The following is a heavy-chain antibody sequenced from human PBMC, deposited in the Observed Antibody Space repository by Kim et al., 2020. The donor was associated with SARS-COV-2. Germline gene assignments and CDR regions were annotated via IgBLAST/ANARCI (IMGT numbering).Heavy chain of an antibody. V-gene: IGHV3-11*06. Sequence: ADSVSGRFSSSRDNAKNALLLQMNGLRAEDTAVYYCVRENSCASDIWGQGTVVTVSS. CDR3: VRENSCASDI. J-gene: IGHJ3*02.